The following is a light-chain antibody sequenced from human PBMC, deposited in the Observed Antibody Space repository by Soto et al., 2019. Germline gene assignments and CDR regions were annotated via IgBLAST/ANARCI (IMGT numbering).Light chain of an antibody. CDR2: GAS. Sequence: EIVLTQSPGTLSLSPGERATLSCRASQSVSGSSLAWYQHKPGQAPRLLIYGASSRATGIPDRFSGSGSGTDFTFIISRLEPEDFGMYDGYQYCSFPHTFGQGTELETK. V-gene: IGKV3-20*01. CDR1: QSVSGSS. J-gene: IGKJ2*01. CDR3: YQYCSFPHT.